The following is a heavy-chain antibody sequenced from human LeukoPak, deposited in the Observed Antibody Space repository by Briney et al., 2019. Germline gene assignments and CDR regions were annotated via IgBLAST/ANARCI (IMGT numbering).Heavy chain of an antibody. CDR3: AKDRGRYSYGSVDY. V-gene: IGHV3-23*01. Sequence: GGSLRLSCAASGFAFSSYAISWDRQAPGKGLEWVSSISGSGGSTYYADSVKGRFTIPRDNFKNTLYLQMNSLRVEDTAVYYCAKDRGRYSYGSVDYWGQGTLVTVSS. CDR2: ISGSGGST. J-gene: IGHJ4*02. D-gene: IGHD5-12*01. CDR1: GFAFSSYA.